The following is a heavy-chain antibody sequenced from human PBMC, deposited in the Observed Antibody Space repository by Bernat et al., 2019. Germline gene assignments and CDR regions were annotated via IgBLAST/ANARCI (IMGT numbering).Heavy chain of an antibody. V-gene: IGHV4-39*02. CDR3: ARDDYGNYRNAFNM. CDR1: GGSISSNNYY. J-gene: IGHJ3*02. D-gene: IGHD4-11*01. Sequence: QLQLQESGPGLVKSSETLSLTCTVSGGSISSNNYYWGWIRQPPGKGLEWIGNIYYSGSTYYNLSFKSRVTISVDTSKNQFSLKLSSVTAADTAMYYCARDDYGNYRNAFNMWGQGTMVTVSS. CDR2: IYYSGST.